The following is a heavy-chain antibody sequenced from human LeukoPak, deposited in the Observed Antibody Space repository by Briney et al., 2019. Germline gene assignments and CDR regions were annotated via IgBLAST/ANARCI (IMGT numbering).Heavy chain of an antibody. Sequence: PSDTLTLTCTVSGRSISSYYWSWIRQPAAKGLQWIGRIYTSGSTNYNPSLKSRVTMSVDTSKIQFSLKLSSVTAADTAVYYCARGVRGTFDYWGEGTVVSVSS. V-gene: IGHV4-4*07. CDR2: IYTSGST. D-gene: IGHD3-10*01. J-gene: IGHJ4*02. CDR1: GRSISSYY. CDR3: ARGVRGTFDY.